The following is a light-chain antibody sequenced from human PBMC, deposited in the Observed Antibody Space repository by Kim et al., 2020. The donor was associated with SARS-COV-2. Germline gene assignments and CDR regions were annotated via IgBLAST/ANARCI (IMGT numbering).Light chain of an antibody. CDR3: AAWDDSRTVL. CDR2: SNN. Sequence: QSVLTQPPSASGTPGQRVTISCSGSISNIGTNTVNWYQQLPGTAPKVLIYSNNQRPSGVPDRFSGSKSGTSASLAISGLQSDDEADYYCAAWDDSRTVLFGGGTQLTVL. J-gene: IGLJ2*01. CDR1: ISNIGTNT. V-gene: IGLV1-44*01.